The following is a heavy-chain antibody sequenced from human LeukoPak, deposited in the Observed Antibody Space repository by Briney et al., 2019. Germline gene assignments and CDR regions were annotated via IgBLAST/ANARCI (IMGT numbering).Heavy chain of an antibody. J-gene: IGHJ4*02. Sequence: ASVKVSCKASGYTFTNYYMHWVRQAPGQGLEWMGIINPSGGSTTYAQRFQGRATMTRDTSTSTVYMELSSLRSEDTAVYFCARAADTTSTLSSLVYWGQGTLVTVSS. CDR2: INPSGGST. CDR3: ARAADTTSTLSSLVY. CDR1: GYTFTNYY. D-gene: IGHD1-26*01. V-gene: IGHV1-46*01.